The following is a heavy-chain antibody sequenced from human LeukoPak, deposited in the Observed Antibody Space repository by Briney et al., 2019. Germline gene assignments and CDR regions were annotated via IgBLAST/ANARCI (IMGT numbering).Heavy chain of an antibody. Sequence: GGSLRLSCAASGFDFNDFAMTWVRQAPGKGLEWVSSMSGSGDTTEYAASVKGRFTISRDNAKKTLYLEMSSLRVEDTAIYYCAKDHVGIAMIVMVLDSWGQGTLVTVSP. D-gene: IGHD3-22*01. CDR1: GFDFNDFA. J-gene: IGHJ4*02. CDR2: MSGSGDTT. V-gene: IGHV3-23*01. CDR3: AKDHVGIAMIVMVLDS.